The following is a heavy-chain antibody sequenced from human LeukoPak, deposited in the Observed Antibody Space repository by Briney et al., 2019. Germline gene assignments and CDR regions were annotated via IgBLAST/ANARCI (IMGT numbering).Heavy chain of an antibody. D-gene: IGHD5-12*01. V-gene: IGHV4-59*08. CDR1: GDSISRYY. J-gene: IGHJ5*02. CDR2: IYYSGST. CDR3: ARSLARPGWFDP. Sequence: SETLSLTCTVSGDSISRYYWSWIPQPPGKGLQWIGVIYYSGSTNYNPSLKIRVTISVDTSKSQFSLKLSSVTAADTAVYYCARSLARPGWFDPWGQGTLVTVSS.